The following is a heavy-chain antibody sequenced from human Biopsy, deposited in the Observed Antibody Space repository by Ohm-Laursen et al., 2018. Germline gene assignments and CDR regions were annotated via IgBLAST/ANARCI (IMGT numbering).Heavy chain of an antibody. D-gene: IGHD3-22*01. Sequence: GTLSLTCTVSGDSISSYYWSWIRQPPGKGLQWIGYVYYTGSTDYNPSLQSRVTISVDRSKNHFSLRLRSVTPADTAIYYCARDRGYYSDRTVPGYFDLWGRGTLVTVSS. J-gene: IGHJ2*01. CDR1: GDSISSYY. CDR3: ARDRGYYSDRTVPGYFDL. V-gene: IGHV4-59*01. CDR2: VYYTGST.